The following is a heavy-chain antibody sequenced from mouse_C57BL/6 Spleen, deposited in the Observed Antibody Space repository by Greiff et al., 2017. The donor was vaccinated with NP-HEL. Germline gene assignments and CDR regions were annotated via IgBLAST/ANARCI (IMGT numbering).Heavy chain of an antibody. V-gene: IGHV2-2*01. Sequence: VMLVESGPGLVQPSQSLSITCTVSGFSLTSYGVHWVRQSPGKGLEWLGVIWSGGSTDYNAAFISRLSISKDNSKSQVFFKMNSLQADDTAIYYCARNRGLTTVVAYYYAMDYWGQGTSVTVSS. D-gene: IGHD1-1*01. CDR3: ARNRGLTTVVAYYYAMDY. J-gene: IGHJ4*01. CDR1: GFSLTSYG. CDR2: IWSGGST.